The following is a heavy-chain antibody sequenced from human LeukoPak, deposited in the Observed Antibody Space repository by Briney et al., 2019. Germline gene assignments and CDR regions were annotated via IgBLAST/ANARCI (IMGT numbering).Heavy chain of an antibody. CDR1: GFTFNSYS. D-gene: IGHD2-21*02. V-gene: IGHV3-21*01. CDR3: AKDLERHIVVVTASAVDY. CDR2: ISSSSSYI. Sequence: GGFLRLSCAASGFTFNSYSMNWVRQAPGKGLEWVSSISSSSSYIYYADSVKGRFTISRDNAKNSLYLQMNSLRAEDTAVYYCAKDLERHIVVVTASAVDYWGQETLVTVSS. J-gene: IGHJ4*02.